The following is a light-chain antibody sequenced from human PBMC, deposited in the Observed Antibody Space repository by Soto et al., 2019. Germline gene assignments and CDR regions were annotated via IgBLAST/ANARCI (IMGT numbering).Light chain of an antibody. CDR1: QDINIY. V-gene: IGKV1-33*01. CDR3: QQYGNIPLS. J-gene: IGKJ4*01. Sequence: DIQMTQSPSSLSAFVGDRVTITCQASQDINIYLNWYQQKPGKAPKLLIYDASNLATGVPSKFSGGGSETDFTFTISSLQHEDIATYYCQQYGNIPLSFGGGTKVEIK. CDR2: DAS.